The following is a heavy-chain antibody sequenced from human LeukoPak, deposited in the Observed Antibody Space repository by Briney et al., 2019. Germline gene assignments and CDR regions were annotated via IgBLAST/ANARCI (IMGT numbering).Heavy chain of an antibody. D-gene: IGHD6-19*01. J-gene: IGHJ4*02. V-gene: IGHV3-53*01. CDR3: ASTIAVAGRTNHEYYFLVY. Sequence: GGSLRLSCAASGFTVSTTYMSWVRQAPGKGLEWVSIIYTGGSTYYAHSVKGRFTISRDNSKNTVYLQMNSLRAEDTAVYYCASTIAVAGRTNHEYYFLVYWGQGTLVTVSS. CDR2: IYTGGST. CDR1: GFTVSTTY.